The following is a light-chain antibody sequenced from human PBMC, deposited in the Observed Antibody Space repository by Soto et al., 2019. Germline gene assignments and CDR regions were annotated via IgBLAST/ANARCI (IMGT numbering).Light chain of an antibody. CDR3: CSYAGSYTRYV. Sequence: QSALTQPRSVSGSPGQSVTISCTGTSSDVGAYNYVSWYQQHPGKAPKLMIFDVSQRPSGVPDRFSGSKSGNTASLTISGLQVEDEADYYCCSYAGSYTRYVFGTGTKLTVL. CDR2: DVS. CDR1: SSDVGAYNY. J-gene: IGLJ1*01. V-gene: IGLV2-11*01.